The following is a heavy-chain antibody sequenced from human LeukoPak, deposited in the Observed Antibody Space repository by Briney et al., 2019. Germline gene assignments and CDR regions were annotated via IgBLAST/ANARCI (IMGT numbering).Heavy chain of an antibody. CDR1: GYTFSDYY. CDR3: ARGRTMAPDF. V-gene: IGHV1-2*02. CDR2: INPKSAGT. J-gene: IGHJ4*02. D-gene: IGHD3-10*01. Sequence: ASVKVSCKASGYTFSDYYMHWVRQAPGQGLEWMGWINPKSAGTTYAQKFRGRVTMTRDTSISTAYMELSSLRSNDTAIYYCARGRTMAPDFWGQGALLTVSS.